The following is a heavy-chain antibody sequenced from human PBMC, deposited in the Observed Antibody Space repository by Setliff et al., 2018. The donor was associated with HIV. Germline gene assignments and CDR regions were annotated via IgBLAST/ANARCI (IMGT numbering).Heavy chain of an antibody. CDR1: GGPMSGYY. Sequence: KPSETLSLTCSVSGGPMSGYYWNWIRQPAGKGLEWIGRIYSSGSTNHNPSLKSRVTMSVDTSKNQFSLSLSSVTAADTAVYFCARDPGYTSGSTFHFDYWGQGTLVTVSS. D-gene: IGHD5-18*01. CDR3: ARDPGYTSGSTFHFDY. V-gene: IGHV4-4*07. J-gene: IGHJ4*02. CDR2: IYSSGST.